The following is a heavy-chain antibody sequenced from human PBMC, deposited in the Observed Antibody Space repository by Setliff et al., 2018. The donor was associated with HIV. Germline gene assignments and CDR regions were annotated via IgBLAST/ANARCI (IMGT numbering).Heavy chain of an antibody. D-gene: IGHD6-13*01. J-gene: IGHJ1*01. CDR3: ATDPGYSSTWYSESFQH. CDR1: GYTLTELS. V-gene: IGHV1-24*01. CDR2: FDPEDGET. Sequence: RASVKVSCKISGYTLTELSIHWVRQAPGKGPEWMANFDPEDGETFYAQKFQGRLTMTEDTSTDTAYMELSSLRSDDTAMYYCATDPGYSSTWYSESFQHWGQGTVVTVSS.